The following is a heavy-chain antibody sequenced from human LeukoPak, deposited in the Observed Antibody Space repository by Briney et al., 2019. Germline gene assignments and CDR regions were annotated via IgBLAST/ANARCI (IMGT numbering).Heavy chain of an antibody. CDR2: IYHSGST. V-gene: IGHV4-4*02. CDR1: GGSINSNNW. D-gene: IGHD3-9*01. CDR3: ARRIYDILAGYSPLDY. Sequence: SETLSLTCAVSGGSINSNNWWSWVRQPPGKGLEWIGEIYHSGSTNYNPSLKSRVTISVDKSKNQFSLKLSSVTAADTAVYYCARRIYDILAGYSPLDYWGQGTLVAVSS. J-gene: IGHJ4*02.